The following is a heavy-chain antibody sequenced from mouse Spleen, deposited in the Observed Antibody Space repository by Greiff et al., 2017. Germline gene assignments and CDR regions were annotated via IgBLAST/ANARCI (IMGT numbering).Heavy chain of an antibody. J-gene: IGHJ2*01. CDR2: IDPEDGDT. CDR1: GFTITDYY. V-gene: IGHV14-1*01. CDR3: TTEGVGHHDDY. D-gene: IGHD3-3*01. Sequence: EVQLQQSGAELVRPGASVKLSCTASGFTITDYYMHWVKQRPEQGLEWIGRIDPEDGDTEYAPKFQGKATMTADTSSNTAYLQLSSLTSEDTAVYYCTTEGVGHHDDYWGQGTTLTVSS.